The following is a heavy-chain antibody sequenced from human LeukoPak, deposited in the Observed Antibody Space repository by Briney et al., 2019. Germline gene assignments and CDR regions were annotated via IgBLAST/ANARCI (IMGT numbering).Heavy chain of an antibody. J-gene: IGHJ4*02. Sequence: PGGSLRLSCAASGFTFSNAWMSWVRQAPGKGLVWVSRISSDGTYTSYADSVKGRFTISRDNAKNTLYLQMNSLRAEDTAVYYCASGGYNYEGGYWGQGTLVTVSS. CDR3: ASGGYNYEGGY. CDR2: ISSDGTYT. CDR1: GFTFSNAW. V-gene: IGHV3-74*01. D-gene: IGHD5-24*01.